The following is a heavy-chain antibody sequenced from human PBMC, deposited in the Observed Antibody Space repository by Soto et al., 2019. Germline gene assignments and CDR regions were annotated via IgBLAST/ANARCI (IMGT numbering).Heavy chain of an antibody. CDR3: AKFVQVSGTDY. CDR2: ISDSGGGT. CDR1: GFTFSNYA. Sequence: PGGSLRLSCEASGFTFSNYAMSWVRQAPGNGLECVAAISDSGGGTYYADSVKGRFTISRDNSRNTLYLQMDSLSADDTAIYYCAKFVQVSGTDYWGQGTQVTVSS. J-gene: IGHJ4*02. V-gene: IGHV3-23*01. D-gene: IGHD1-1*01.